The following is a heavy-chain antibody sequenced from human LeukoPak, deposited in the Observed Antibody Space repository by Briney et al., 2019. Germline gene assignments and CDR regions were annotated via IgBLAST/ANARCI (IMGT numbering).Heavy chain of an antibody. V-gene: IGHV1-18*01. D-gene: IGHD2-21*01. CDR1: GYTFNSYG. J-gene: IGHJ4*02. CDR2: ISAYNGNT. Sequence: GASVTVSCKASGYTFNSYGISWVRQAPGQGLEWMGWISAYNGNTNFAQKFQGRVTMTKDTPTSTAYMELRGLRSDDTAVYYCARAGLLALDFWGQGTLVTVSS. CDR3: ARAGLLALDF.